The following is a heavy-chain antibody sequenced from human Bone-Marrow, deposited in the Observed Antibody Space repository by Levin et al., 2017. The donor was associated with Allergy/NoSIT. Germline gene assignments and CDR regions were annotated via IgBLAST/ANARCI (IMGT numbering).Heavy chain of an antibody. V-gene: IGHV3-23*01. D-gene: IGHD3-3*01. J-gene: IGHJ4*02. CDR2: IRGSGGSS. CDR3: AKGHFGNYDFWSGSFDY. CDR1: GFMFSSYA. Sequence: LSLTCAASGFMFSSYAMSWVRQAPGKGPEWVSGIRGSGGSSYYADSVKGRFTISRDNSMNTVYLQMGGLRAEDTAVYYCAKGHFGNYDFWSGSFDYWGQGTSVTVSS.